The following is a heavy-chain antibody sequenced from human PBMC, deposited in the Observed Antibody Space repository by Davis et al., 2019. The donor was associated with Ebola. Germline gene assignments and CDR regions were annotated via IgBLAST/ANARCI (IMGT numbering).Heavy chain of an antibody. CDR3: SKGRSYGSDIDY. Sequence: SLKISCAASGFTFDDYAMYWVRQAPGKGLEWVSGISWNSRRINYADSVKGRFTISRDNARNSLFLQMNSLRAEDTALYYCSKGRSYGSDIDYWGQGTLVTVSS. CDR1: GFTFDDYA. V-gene: IGHV3-9*01. CDR2: ISWNSRRI. J-gene: IGHJ4*02. D-gene: IGHD5-12*01.